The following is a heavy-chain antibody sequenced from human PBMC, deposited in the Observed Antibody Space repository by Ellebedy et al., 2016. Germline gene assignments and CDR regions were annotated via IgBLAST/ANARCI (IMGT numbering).Heavy chain of an antibody. V-gene: IGHV3-7*01. Sequence: GGSLRLSXAASGFTFSSYWMSWVRQAPGKGLEWAANIKQDGSEKYYVDSVKGRFTISRDNAKNSLYLQMNSLRAEDTAVYYCARQGPTTVTTPSWFDPWGQGTLVTVSS. CDR3: ARQGPTTVTTPSWFDP. J-gene: IGHJ5*02. CDR2: IKQDGSEK. D-gene: IGHD4-17*01. CDR1: GFTFSSYW.